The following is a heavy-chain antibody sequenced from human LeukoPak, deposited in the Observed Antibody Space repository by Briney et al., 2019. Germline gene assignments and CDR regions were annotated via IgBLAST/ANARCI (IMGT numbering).Heavy chain of an antibody. CDR3: ARERHSSGWQYYYGMDV. Sequence: ASVKVSCKASGCTFTSYGISWVRQAPGQGLEWMGWISAYNGNTNYAQKLQGRVTMTTDTSTSTAYMELRSLRSDDTAVYYCARERHSSGWQYYYGMDVWGQGTTVTVSS. V-gene: IGHV1-18*01. J-gene: IGHJ6*02. D-gene: IGHD6-19*01. CDR2: ISAYNGNT. CDR1: GCTFTSYG.